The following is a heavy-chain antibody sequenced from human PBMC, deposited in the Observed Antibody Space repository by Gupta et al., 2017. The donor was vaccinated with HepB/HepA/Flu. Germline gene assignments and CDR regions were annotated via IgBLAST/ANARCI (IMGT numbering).Heavy chain of an antibody. J-gene: IGHJ6*02. D-gene: IGHD6-13*01. CDR3: ARDRGSSSWGDYYGMDV. CDR1: GFTFSSYW. CDR2: IKQDGSEK. V-gene: IGHV3-7*01. Sequence: EVQLVESGGGLVQPGGSLRLSCAAPGFTFSSYWMSWVRQAPGKGLEWVANIKQDGSEKYYVDSVKGRFTISRDNAKNSLYLQMNSLRAEDTAVYYCARDRGSSSWGDYYGMDVWGQGTTVTVSS.